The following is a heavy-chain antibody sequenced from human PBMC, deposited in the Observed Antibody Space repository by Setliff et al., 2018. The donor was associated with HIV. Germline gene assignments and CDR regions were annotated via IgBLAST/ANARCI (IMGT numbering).Heavy chain of an antibody. V-gene: IGHV1-69*10. Sequence: ASVKVSCKASGGTFGNYGVGWVRQAPGQGLEWVGGIVPILNIANYAQEFQGRATITADKSTSAVYMEVRDLKPDDTALYYCARGWSEGTHLFQVEYFQHWGQGTLVTVSS. J-gene: IGHJ1*01. CDR3: ARGWSEGTHLFQVEYFQH. D-gene: IGHD2-8*01. CDR1: GGTFGNYG. CDR2: IVPILNIA.